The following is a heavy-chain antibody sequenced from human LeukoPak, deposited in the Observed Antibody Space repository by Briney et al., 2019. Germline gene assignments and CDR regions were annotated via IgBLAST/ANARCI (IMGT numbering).Heavy chain of an antibody. CDR1: GGSISSSSYS. CDR2: IYYSGST. D-gene: IGHD3-10*01. J-gene: IGHJ6*02. Sequence: PSETLSLTCTVSGGSISSSSYSWGWIRQPPGKGLEWIGSIYYSGSTYYNPSLKSRVTISVDTSKNQFSLKLSSVTAADTAVYYCARVPVLLSFYGMDVWGQGTTVTVSS. V-gene: IGHV4-39*01. CDR3: ARVPVLLSFYGMDV.